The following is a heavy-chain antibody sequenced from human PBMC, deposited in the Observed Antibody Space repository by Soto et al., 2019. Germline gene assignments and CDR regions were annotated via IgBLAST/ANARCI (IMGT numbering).Heavy chain of an antibody. D-gene: IGHD1-26*01. Sequence: GGSLRLSCAASGFTFSRYGMNWLRQAPGKGLEWVASISSSTSYVYYADSVKGRFSTSRDNAKNILYLEMYALRTEDTAVYYCARDPSERRVGNWFESWGQGTLVTVSS. CDR3: ARDPSERRVGNWFES. J-gene: IGHJ5*01. CDR1: GFTFSRYG. CDR2: ISSSTSYV. V-gene: IGHV3-21*06.